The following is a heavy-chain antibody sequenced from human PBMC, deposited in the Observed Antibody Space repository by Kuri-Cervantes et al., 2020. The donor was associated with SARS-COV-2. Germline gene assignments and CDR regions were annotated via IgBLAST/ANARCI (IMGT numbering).Heavy chain of an antibody. V-gene: IGHV1-69*13. CDR3: AQGNRHEYGDLAY. Sequence: SVKVSCKASGGTFSSYAISWVRQAPGQGLEWMGGIIPIFGTANYAQKFQGRVTITADESTSTAYLELSSLTSEDTAVYYCAQGNRHEYGDLAYWGQGTLVTVSS. J-gene: IGHJ4*02. CDR1: GGTFSSYA. CDR2: IIPIFGTA. D-gene: IGHD1-14*01.